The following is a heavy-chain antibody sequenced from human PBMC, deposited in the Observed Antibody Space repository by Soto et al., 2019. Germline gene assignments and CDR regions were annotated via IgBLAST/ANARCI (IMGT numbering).Heavy chain of an antibody. J-gene: IGHJ6*02. CDR1: GFTFTSYF. Sequence: QVQVVQSGAEVKKPGASVKVSCTTSGFTFTSYFMHWVRQAPGQGLEWMGLIHPSDGATRYAEKFQGRVTMTRDTSTTTVYMELGSLKFDETAVYYCARGRGGSYGLDVWGQGTTVTVSS. D-gene: IGHD1-26*01. V-gene: IGHV1-46*01. CDR3: ARGRGGSYGLDV. CDR2: IHPSDGAT.